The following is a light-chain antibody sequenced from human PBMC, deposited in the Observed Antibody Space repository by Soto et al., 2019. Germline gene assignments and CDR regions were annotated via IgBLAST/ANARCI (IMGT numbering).Light chain of an antibody. CDR2: GAS. Sequence: EIVLTQSPGTLSLSAGERATLSCRASQSVSSIYVSWYQQKPGQAPRLLIYGASTRATGIPDRFSGSGSGTYFPLTISRLEPEDFAVYYCQQYGNSPLFGKGTKVEI. CDR1: QSVSSIY. J-gene: IGKJ1*01. V-gene: IGKV3-20*01. CDR3: QQYGNSPL.